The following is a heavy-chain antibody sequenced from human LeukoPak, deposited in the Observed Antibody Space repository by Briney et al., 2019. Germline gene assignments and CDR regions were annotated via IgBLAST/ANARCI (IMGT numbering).Heavy chain of an antibody. Sequence: GGSLRLSCAASGFTFSSYGMSWVRQAPGKGLEWVSAISGSGGSTYYADSVKGRFTISRDNSKNTLYLQMNSLRAEDTAVYYCAKRAPVLRYFDWQDAFDIWGQGTMVTVSS. V-gene: IGHV3-23*01. J-gene: IGHJ3*02. D-gene: IGHD3-9*01. CDR2: ISGSGGST. CDR3: AKRAPVLRYFDWQDAFDI. CDR1: GFTFSSYG.